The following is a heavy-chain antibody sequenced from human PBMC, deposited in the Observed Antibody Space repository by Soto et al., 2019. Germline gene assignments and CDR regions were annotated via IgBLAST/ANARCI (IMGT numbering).Heavy chain of an antibody. D-gene: IGHD3-16*01. Sequence: QVHLQESGPGLVNPSETLSLICTVSGVSIGTYYWTWIRQPPGKGLEWIGFIYDGGTTNHSPSLKSRVSMSVDTSKNQVSLTRSAVSAADTAVYYGAGVKGGVNPDGAPDIWGQGTMVTVSS. CDR1: GVSIGTYY. CDR3: AGVKGGVNPDGAPDI. J-gene: IGHJ3*02. CDR2: IYDGGTT. V-gene: IGHV4-59*01.